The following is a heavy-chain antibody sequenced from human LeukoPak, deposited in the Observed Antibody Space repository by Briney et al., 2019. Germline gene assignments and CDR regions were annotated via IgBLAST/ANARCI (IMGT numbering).Heavy chain of an antibody. CDR1: GGSISSDDYY. CDR3: ARDFADTHTVTADVYYMDV. V-gene: IGHV4-30-4*01. J-gene: IGHJ6*03. Sequence: SETLSLTCTVSGGSISSDDYYWSWTRQAPGKGLEYIGYIYYTGDTHYNPSLKSRVTISLVTSKNQFSLRLNSVTAADTAVYYCARDFADTHTVTADVYYMDVWGKGTTVTVSS. CDR2: IYYTGDT. D-gene: IGHD5-18*01.